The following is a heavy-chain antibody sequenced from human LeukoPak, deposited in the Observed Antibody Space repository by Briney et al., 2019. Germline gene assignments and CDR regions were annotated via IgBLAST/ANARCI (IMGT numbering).Heavy chain of an antibody. J-gene: IGHJ4*02. Sequence: GASVKVSCKASGGTFSSYAISWVRQAPGQGLEWMGGIIPIFGTANYAQKFQGRVIMTRDTSTSTAYMDLSSLRSEDTAVYHCARAPRNSSTMLDFWGQGTLVTISS. V-gene: IGHV1-69*05. CDR1: GGTFSSYA. D-gene: IGHD6-13*01. CDR2: IIPIFGTA. CDR3: ARAPRNSSTMLDF.